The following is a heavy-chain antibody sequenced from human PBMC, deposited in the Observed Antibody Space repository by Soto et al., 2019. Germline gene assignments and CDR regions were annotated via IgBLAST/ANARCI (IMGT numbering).Heavy chain of an antibody. CDR1: GGSISSYY. D-gene: IGHD6-6*01. J-gene: IGHJ4*02. V-gene: IGHV4-59*08. Sequence: SETLSLTCTVSGGSISSYYWSWIRQPPGKGLEWIGYIYYSGSTNYNPSLKSRVTISVDTSKNQFSLKLSSVTAADTAVYYCAATSIAARPGPFDYRGQGPLVTVST. CDR3: AATSIAARPGPFDY. CDR2: IYYSGST.